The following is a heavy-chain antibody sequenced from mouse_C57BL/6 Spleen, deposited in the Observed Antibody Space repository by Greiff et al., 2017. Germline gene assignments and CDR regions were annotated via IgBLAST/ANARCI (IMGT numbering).Heavy chain of an antibody. J-gene: IGHJ2*01. CDR2: ISDGGSYT. CDR1: GFTFSSYA. CDR3: ARDQGGCGRDY. D-gene: IGHD3-2*02. V-gene: IGHV5-4*01. Sequence: EVQVVESGGGLVKPGGSLKLSCAASGFTFSSYAMSWVRQTPEKRLEWVATISDGGSYTYYPDHVQGRFTISRDNAKNDLYLQMSLLTSEDTAMYYCARDQGGCGRDYWGQGTTLTVSS.